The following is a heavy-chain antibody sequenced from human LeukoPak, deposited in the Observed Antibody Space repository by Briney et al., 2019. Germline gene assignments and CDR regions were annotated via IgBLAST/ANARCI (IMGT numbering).Heavy chain of an antibody. CDR2: ITPLFGIT. Sequence: SVKASCKASGGTFSTYAISWVRQAPGQGLEWMGGITPLFGITNYAQKFQGRVTITADESTNTVYMELSSLRSEDTALYYCATSIAAAGIEYFHHWGQGTLVTVSS. V-gene: IGHV1-69*01. CDR1: GGTFSTYA. D-gene: IGHD6-13*01. CDR3: ATSIAAAGIEYFHH. J-gene: IGHJ1*01.